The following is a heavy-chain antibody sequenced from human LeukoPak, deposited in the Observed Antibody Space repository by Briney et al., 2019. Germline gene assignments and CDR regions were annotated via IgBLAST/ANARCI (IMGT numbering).Heavy chain of an antibody. CDR2: ISYDGSNK. CDR3: AKGSQGSFYYYYGMDV. Sequence: PGGSLRLSCAASGFTFSSYGMHWVRQAPGKGLEWVAVISYDGSNKYYADSVKGRFTISRDNSKNKLYLQMNSLRAEDTAVYYCAKGSQGSFYYYYGMDVWGKGTTVTVSS. J-gene: IGHJ6*04. V-gene: IGHV3-30*18. D-gene: IGHD3-10*01. CDR1: GFTFSSYG.